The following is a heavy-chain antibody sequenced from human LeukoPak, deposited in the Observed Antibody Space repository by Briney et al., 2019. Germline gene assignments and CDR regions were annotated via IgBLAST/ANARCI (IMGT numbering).Heavy chain of an antibody. CDR3: ARSAMSMWVRGARAWFDP. CDR1: GGSISSGGYY. Sequence: SQTLSLTCTVSGGSISSGGYYWSWLRQHPGKGLEWIGYIYYSGSTYYNPSLKSRVTISVDTSKNQFSLKLSSVTAADTAVYYCARSAMSMWVRGARAWFDPWGQGTLVTVSS. D-gene: IGHD3-10*01. CDR2: IYYSGST. V-gene: IGHV4-31*03. J-gene: IGHJ5*02.